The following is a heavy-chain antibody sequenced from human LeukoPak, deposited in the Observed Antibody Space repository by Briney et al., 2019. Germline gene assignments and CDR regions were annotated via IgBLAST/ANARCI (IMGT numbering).Heavy chain of an antibody. D-gene: IGHD2-2*02. CDR2: IYYSGST. CDR3: ARKLLYHLDY. J-gene: IGHJ4*02. Sequence: PSQTLSLTCTVSGVSISSGGYYWSWLRQHPGKGLEWIGYIYYSGSTYYNPSLKSRVTISVDTSKNQFSLKLSSVTAADTAVYYCARKLLYHLDYWGQGTLVTVSS. V-gene: IGHV4-31*03. CDR1: GVSISSGGYY.